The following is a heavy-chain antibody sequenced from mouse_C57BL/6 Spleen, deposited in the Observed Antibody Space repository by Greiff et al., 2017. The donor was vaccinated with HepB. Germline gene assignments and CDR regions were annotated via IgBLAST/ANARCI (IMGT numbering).Heavy chain of an antibody. V-gene: IGHV2-6*03. CDR2: IWSDGST. D-gene: IGHD1-1*01. CDR3: ADDGDYYGRCYAIGY. J-gene: IGHJ4*01. CDR1: GFSLLSYR. Sequence: VQGEESGPCLGAPSQRLSNPCTVPGFSLLSYRVHWVRQAPGKGLEWLVVIWSDGSTTYNSALKSRLSISKDNSKSQVFLKMNSLQTDDTTMYYYADDGDYYGRCYAIGYWGQGTPVTDSS.